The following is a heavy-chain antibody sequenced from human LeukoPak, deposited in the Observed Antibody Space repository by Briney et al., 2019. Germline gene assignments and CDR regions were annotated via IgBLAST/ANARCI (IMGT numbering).Heavy chain of an antibody. D-gene: IGHD2-2*01. Sequence: PSQTLSLTCTVSGGSISRGGYYWSWIRQHPGKGLEWIGYIYYSGSTYYNPSLKSRVNISVGTYKHPSSLKLSSVTAADTAVYYCARDSCSSTSCYYAFDIWGQGKMVTVSS. CDR3: ARDSCSSTSCYYAFDI. CDR2: IYYSGST. V-gene: IGHV4-31*03. J-gene: IGHJ3*02. CDR1: GGSISRGGYY.